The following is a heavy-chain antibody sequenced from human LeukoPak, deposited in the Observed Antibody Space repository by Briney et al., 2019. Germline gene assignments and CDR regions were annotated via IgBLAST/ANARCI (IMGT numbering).Heavy chain of an antibody. Sequence: ASVKVSCKASGYTFTGYYMHWVRQAPGQGLEWMGWTNPNSGGTNYAQKFQGRVTMTRDTSISTAYMELSRLRSDDTAVYYCARSDENYYDSSGLGVDYWGQGTLVTVSS. J-gene: IGHJ4*02. CDR1: GYTFTGYY. D-gene: IGHD3-22*01. CDR2: TNPNSGGT. CDR3: ARSDENYYDSSGLGVDY. V-gene: IGHV1-2*02.